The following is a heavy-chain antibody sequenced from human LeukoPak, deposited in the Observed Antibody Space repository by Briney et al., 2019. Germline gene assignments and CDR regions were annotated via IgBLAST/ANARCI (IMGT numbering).Heavy chain of an antibody. CDR2: IYPGDSVT. D-gene: IGHD2-15*01. CDR1: GYSFTSYW. J-gene: IGHJ4*02. V-gene: IGHV5-51*01. CDR3: ARRGRGYCSGGSCYVDY. Sequence: GESLKISCKGSGYSFTSYWIGWVRQMPGKGLEWMGIIYPGDSVTRYSPSFQGQVTISADKSISTAYLQWSSLKASDTAMYYCARRGRGYCSGGSCYVDYWGQGTLVTVSS.